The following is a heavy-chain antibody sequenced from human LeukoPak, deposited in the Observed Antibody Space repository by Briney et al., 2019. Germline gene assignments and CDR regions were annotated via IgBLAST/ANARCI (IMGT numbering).Heavy chain of an antibody. CDR2: INPNSGGT. CDR3: VRLGTSCNAFDI. D-gene: IGHD2-2*01. J-gene: IGHJ3*02. CDR1: GYTFTGYY. V-gene: IGHV1-2*02. Sequence: ASVKVSCKASGYTFTGYYMHWVRQAPGQGLEWMGWINPNSGGTNYAQKFQGRVTMTRDTSISTAYMELSRLRSDDTAVYYCVRLGTSCNAFDIWGQGTMVTVSS.